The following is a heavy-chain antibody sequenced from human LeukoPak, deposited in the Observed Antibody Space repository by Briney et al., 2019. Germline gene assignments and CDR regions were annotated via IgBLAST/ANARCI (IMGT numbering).Heavy chain of an antibody. V-gene: IGHV3-33*01. Sequence: GGSLRLSCAASGFTFSSYGMHWVRQAPGKGLEWVAVIWYDGSNKYYADSVKGRFTISRDNSKNTLYLQMNSLRAEDTAVYYCARESERWLQLGYFDYWGQGTLVTVSS. CDR2: IWYDGSNK. D-gene: IGHD5-24*01. J-gene: IGHJ4*02. CDR1: GFTFSSYG. CDR3: ARESERWLQLGYFDY.